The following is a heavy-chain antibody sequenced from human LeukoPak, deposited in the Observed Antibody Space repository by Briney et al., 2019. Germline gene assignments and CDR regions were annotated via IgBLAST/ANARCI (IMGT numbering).Heavy chain of an antibody. CDR3: ARERIQLWLIEHAFDI. D-gene: IGHD5-18*01. CDR1: GFTFSSYS. Sequence: GGSLRLSCAASGFTFSSYSMNWVRQAPGKGLEWVSSISSSSSYIYYADSVRGRFTISRDNAKNSLYLQMNSLRAEDTAVYYCARERIQLWLIEHAFDIWGQGTTVTVSS. CDR2: ISSSSSYI. J-gene: IGHJ3*02. V-gene: IGHV3-21*01.